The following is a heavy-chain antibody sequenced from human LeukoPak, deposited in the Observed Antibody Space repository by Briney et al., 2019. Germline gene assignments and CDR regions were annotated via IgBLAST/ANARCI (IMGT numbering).Heavy chain of an antibody. CDR1: GGSISSSSYY. CDR3: ARLSGPNYYESSGYRMYYFDY. D-gene: IGHD3-22*01. CDR2: IYYSGST. Sequence: SETLSLTCTVSGGSISSSSYYWGWIRQPPGKVLEWIGSIYYSGSTYYNPSLKSRVTISVDTSKNQFSLKLSSVTAADTAVYYCARLSGPNYYESSGYRMYYFDYWGQGTLVTVSS. J-gene: IGHJ4*02. V-gene: IGHV4-39*01.